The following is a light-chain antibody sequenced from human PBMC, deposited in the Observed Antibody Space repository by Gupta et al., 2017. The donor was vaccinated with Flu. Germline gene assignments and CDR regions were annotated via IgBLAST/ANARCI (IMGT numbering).Light chain of an antibody. V-gene: IGLV2-14*01. CDR2: EVS. Sequence: QSALTQPASVSGSPGQSIPISCTGTSSDVGGYNYVSWYQQHPGKATKLMIYEVSNRPSGVSNRFSGSKAGNTASLTISGLQAEDEADYYCSSYTSSSTVVFGGGTKLTVL. CDR1: SSDVGGYNY. J-gene: IGLJ2*01. CDR3: SSYTSSSTVV.